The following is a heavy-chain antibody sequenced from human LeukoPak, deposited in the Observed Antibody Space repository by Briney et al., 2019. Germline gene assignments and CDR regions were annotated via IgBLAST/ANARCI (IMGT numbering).Heavy chain of an antibody. J-gene: IGHJ4*02. CDR2: IYYSGST. D-gene: IGHD3-10*01. V-gene: IGHV4-59*01. CDR3: ARVVRYYYGSGSYGPLYYFDH. CDR1: GGSISSYY. Sequence: SETLSLTCTVSGGSISSYYWSWIRQPPGKGLEWIGYIYYSGSTNYNPSLKSRVTISVDTSKNQFSLKLSSVTAADTAVYYCARVVRYYYGSGSYGPLYYFDHWGQGTLVTVSS.